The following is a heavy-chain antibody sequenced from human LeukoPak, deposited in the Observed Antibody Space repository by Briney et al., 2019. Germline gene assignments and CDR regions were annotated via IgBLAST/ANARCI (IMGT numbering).Heavy chain of an antibody. CDR3: ARARSSYGYGDAFDI. CDR1: GYSISGAYY. J-gene: IGHJ3*02. Sequence: SETLSLTCTVSGYSISGAYYWGWIRQPPGKGLEWIGSIYHSGNTYYNPSLKSRVTISVDTSKNQFSLKLSSVTAADTAVYYCARARSSYGYGDAFDIWGQGTMVTVSS. D-gene: IGHD5-18*01. CDR2: IYHSGNT. V-gene: IGHV4-38-2*02.